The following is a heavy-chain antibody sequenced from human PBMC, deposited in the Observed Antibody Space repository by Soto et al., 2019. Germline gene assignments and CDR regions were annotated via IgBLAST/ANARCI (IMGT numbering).Heavy chain of an antibody. CDR2: IFWNDER. V-gene: IGHV2-26*01. Sequence: ETLSLTCTVSGGSINNYYWSWIRQPPGKALEWLAHIFWNDERSYNTSLKSRLTIYRDTSKSQVVLTMTNVDPVDTGTFFCARALREGLPIYYFDSWGQGTLVTVSS. CDR1: GGSINNYYW. J-gene: IGHJ4*02. D-gene: IGHD1-26*01. CDR3: ARALREGLPIYYFDS.